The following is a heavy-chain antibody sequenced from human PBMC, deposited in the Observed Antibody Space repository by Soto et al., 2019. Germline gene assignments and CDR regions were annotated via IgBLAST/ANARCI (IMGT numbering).Heavy chain of an antibody. D-gene: IGHD3-22*01. V-gene: IGHV3-23*01. Sequence: GGSLRLSCAASGFSITNTWMHWVRQAPGKGLEWVSTISGSGGSTYYPDSVKGRFTISRDSSKNTVYLQMNSLRAEDAAVYYSAKEMTSGYYLFDYWGQGTLVTVSS. CDR2: ISGSGGST. J-gene: IGHJ4*02. CDR1: GFSITNTW. CDR3: AKEMTSGYYLFDY.